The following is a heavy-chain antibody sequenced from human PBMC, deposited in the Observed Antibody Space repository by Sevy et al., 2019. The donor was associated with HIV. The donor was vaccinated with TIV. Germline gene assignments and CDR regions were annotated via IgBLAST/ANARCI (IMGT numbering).Heavy chain of an antibody. Sequence: GGSLRLACAASGFTFNRYSMHWVRQAPGKGLEWVATISLDATNKHYPDSVKGRFTISRDNFQNSLFLQMDSLRPEDTAVYYCALERLSSDVAEYFQNWVQGTLVTVSS. V-gene: IGHV3-30-3*01. D-gene: IGHD1-1*01. CDR2: ISLDATNK. CDR1: GFTFNRYS. CDR3: ALERLSSDVAEYFQN. J-gene: IGHJ1*01.